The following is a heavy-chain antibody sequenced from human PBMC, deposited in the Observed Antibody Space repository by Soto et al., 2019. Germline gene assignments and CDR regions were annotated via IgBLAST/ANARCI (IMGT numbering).Heavy chain of an antibody. J-gene: IGHJ3*01. Sequence: GGSLRLSCAASGFTFSSYEINWVRQAPGKGLEWVSYISSSGNTIYYADSVKGRFTISRDNAKGSLYLQMNSLRAEDTAAYYCPRDRGGSCLDVWGQGTMVTVSS. CDR3: PRDRGGSCLDV. CDR1: GFTFSSYE. V-gene: IGHV3-48*03. D-gene: IGHD2-15*01. CDR2: ISSSGNTI.